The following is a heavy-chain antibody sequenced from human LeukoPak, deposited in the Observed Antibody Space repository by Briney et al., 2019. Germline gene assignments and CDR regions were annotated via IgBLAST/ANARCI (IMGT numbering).Heavy chain of an antibody. CDR3: ARQTTDAFDI. D-gene: IGHD1-14*01. Sequence: KPSETLSLTCTVSGGSISSYYWSRIRQPPGKGLEWIGYIYTSGSTNYNPSLKSQVTISVDTSKNQFSLKLSSVTAADTAVYYCARQTTDAFDIWGQGTMVTVSS. V-gene: IGHV4-4*09. J-gene: IGHJ3*02. CDR1: GGSISSYY. CDR2: IYTSGST.